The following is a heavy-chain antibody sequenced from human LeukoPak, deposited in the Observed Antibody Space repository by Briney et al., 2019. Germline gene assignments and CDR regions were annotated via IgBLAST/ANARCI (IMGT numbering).Heavy chain of an antibody. CDR3: ARVLDILIAFDI. Sequence: SETLSLTCAVSGGSISSSNWWSWVRQPPGKGLEWIGEIYHSGSTNYNPSLKSRVTISVDTSKNQFSLKLSSVTAADTAVYYCARVLDILIAFDIWGQGTMVTVSS. V-gene: IGHV4-4*02. D-gene: IGHD3-9*01. J-gene: IGHJ3*02. CDR2: IYHSGST. CDR1: GGSISSSNW.